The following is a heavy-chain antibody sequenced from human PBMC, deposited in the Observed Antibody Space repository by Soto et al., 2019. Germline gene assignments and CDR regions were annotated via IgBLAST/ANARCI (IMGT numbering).Heavy chain of an antibody. Sequence: SQPHSLPCAVSGASGCGNSAAWYWIRQSPTRGLEWLGRTYYRSRWYNDYAVSVKSRITVTPDTSKNQFSLHLNSVTPEDTAVYYCERELPNYVSSPSSPDVWGQG. CDR3: ERELPNYVSSPSSPDV. D-gene: IGHD2-2*01. CDR2: TYYRSRWYN. J-gene: IGHJ6*02. CDR1: GASGCGNSAA. V-gene: IGHV6-1*01.